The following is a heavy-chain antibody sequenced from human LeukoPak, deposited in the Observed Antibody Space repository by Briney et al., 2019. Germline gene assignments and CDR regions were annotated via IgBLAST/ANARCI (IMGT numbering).Heavy chain of an antibody. CDR1: GFTFSSYA. CDR3: AXXXLIXAAGTWWFDP. J-gene: IGHJ5*02. CDR2: ISGSGGST. Sequence: QPGGSLRLSCAASGFTFSSYAMSWVRQAPGKGLEWVSAISGSGGSTYYADSVKGRFTISRDNSKNTLYLQMNSLRAEDTAVYYCAXXXLIXAAGTWWFDPWGQGTLVTVSS. V-gene: IGHV3-23*01. D-gene: IGHD6-13*01.